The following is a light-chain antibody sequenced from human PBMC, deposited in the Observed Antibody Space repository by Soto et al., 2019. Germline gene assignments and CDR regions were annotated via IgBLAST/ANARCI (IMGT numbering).Light chain of an antibody. Sequence: QSVLTQPPSVSGAPGQRVTISCTGSSSNIGAGYDVHWYKQLPGTAPKLLIYGNSNRPSGVPDRFSGSKSGTSASLAITGLQAEEEADYYCQSYDSSLSVVFGGGTKVTVL. CDR2: GNS. CDR3: QSYDSSLSVV. CDR1: SSNIGAGYD. V-gene: IGLV1-40*01. J-gene: IGLJ2*01.